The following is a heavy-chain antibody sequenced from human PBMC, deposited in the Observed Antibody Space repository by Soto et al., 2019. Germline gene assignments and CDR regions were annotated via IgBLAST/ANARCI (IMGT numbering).Heavy chain of an antibody. D-gene: IGHD3-10*01. V-gene: IGHV4-61*01. CDR2: IYYSGST. Sequence: SETLSLTCTVSGGSVSSGSYYWSWIRQPPGKGLEWIGYIYYSGSTNYNPSLKSRVTISVDTSKNQFSLKLSSVTAADTAVYYCAREGYYYASGMRNWIDPRGQGTLVTVSS. CDR3: AREGYYYASGMRNWIDP. CDR1: GGSVSSGSYY. J-gene: IGHJ5*02.